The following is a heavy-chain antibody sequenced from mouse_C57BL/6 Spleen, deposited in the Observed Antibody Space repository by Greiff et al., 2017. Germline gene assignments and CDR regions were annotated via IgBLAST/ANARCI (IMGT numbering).Heavy chain of an antibody. CDR1: GYTFTSYW. J-gene: IGHJ2*01. D-gene: IGHD4-1*01. V-gene: IGHV1-52*01. CDR2: IDPSDSET. Sequence: VQLQQPGAELVRPGSSVKLSCKASGYTFTSYWMHWVKQRPIQGLEWIGNIDPSDSETHYNQKFKDKATLTVDKSSSTAYMQLSSLTSEDSAVYYCARERNWDDGGYYFDYWGQGTTLTVSS. CDR3: ARERNWDDGGYYFDY.